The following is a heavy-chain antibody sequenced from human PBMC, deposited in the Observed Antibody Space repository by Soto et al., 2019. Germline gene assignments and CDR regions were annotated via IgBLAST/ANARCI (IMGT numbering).Heavy chain of an antibody. CDR1: GFTFSSYG. D-gene: IGHD3-3*01. V-gene: IGHV3-30*18. CDR2: ISYDGSNK. Sequence: GGSLRLSCAASGFTFSSYGMHWVRQAPGKGLEWVAVISYDGSNKYYADSVKGRFTISRDNSKNTLYLQMNSLRAEDTAVYYCAKCFRGYDFWSGYYRYYYYGMDVWGQGTTVTVSS. CDR3: AKCFRGYDFWSGYYRYYYYGMDV. J-gene: IGHJ6*02.